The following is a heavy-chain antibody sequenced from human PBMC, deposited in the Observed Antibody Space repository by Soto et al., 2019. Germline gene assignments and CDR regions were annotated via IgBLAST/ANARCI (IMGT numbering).Heavy chain of an antibody. CDR2: IYYSGST. D-gene: IGHD4-17*01. CDR1: GGSISSGGYY. V-gene: IGHV4-39*01. Sequence: SETLSLTCAVSGGSISSGGYYWGWIRQPPGKGLEWIGSIYYSGSTYYNPSLKSRVTISVDTSKNQFSLRLSSVTAADTAVYYCARGFPTVVTVDYWGQGTLVTVSS. CDR3: ARGFPTVVTVDY. J-gene: IGHJ4*02.